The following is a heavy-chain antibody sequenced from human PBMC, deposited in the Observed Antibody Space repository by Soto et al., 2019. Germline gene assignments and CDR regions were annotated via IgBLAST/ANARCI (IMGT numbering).Heavy chain of an antibody. Sequence: QLQLVQSGAEVKKPGASVRVSCKASGYTFNRFGINWVRQAPGQGLEWMGWIYPYNGKTNYAQKFQGRVTLTTDTSTSTAYMEVRSLRSDDTAVYYCAREFPGSVSWYFDLWGRGTVVTVSS. V-gene: IGHV1-18*01. D-gene: IGHD3-16*01. J-gene: IGHJ2*01. CDR2: IYPYNGKT. CDR1: GYTFNRFG. CDR3: AREFPGSVSWYFDL.